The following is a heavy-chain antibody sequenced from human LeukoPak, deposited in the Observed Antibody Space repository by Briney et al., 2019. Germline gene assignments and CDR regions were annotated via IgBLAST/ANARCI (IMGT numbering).Heavy chain of an antibody. Sequence: GGSLRLSSADSVFSFSDYYMTWIRHALGRGLEWVSYVSSSSSCRNYADSVKGRFTISRDNGKNAKYLQMNRLRAEDTAVYYCARESDYYGSGSYLSVWGQGTLVTVSS. CDR1: VFSFSDYY. CDR2: VSSSSSCR. D-gene: IGHD3-10*01. CDR3: ARESDYYGSGSYLSV. J-gene: IGHJ4*02. V-gene: IGHV3-11*05.